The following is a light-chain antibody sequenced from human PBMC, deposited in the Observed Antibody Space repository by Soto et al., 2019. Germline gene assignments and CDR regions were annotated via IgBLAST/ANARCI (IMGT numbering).Light chain of an antibody. CDR2: SNN. CDR1: SSNIGGTNY. V-gene: IGLV1-47*02. J-gene: IGLJ2*01. CDR3: ASWDDRLGAVI. Sequence: QTQPPSASGTPGQKVFISCSGSSSNIGGTNYAYWYQQLPGAAPKLLMHSNNLRPSGVPERISGSKFGTAASLAISGLRSEDEAVYYCASWDDRLGAVIFGGGTKVTVL.